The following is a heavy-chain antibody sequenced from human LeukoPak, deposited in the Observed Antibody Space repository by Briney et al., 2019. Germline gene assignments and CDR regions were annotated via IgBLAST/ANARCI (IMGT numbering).Heavy chain of an antibody. D-gene: IGHD5/OR15-5a*01. J-gene: IGHJ4*02. Sequence: GGSLRLSCAASGFTFSSYEMIWVRQAPGKGLEWVANIKQDGSEKYYVDSVKGRFTISRDNAKNSLYLQMNSLRAEDTAVYYCVSTATFDCWGQGTLVTVSS. V-gene: IGHV3-7*05. CDR2: IKQDGSEK. CDR3: VSTATFDC. CDR1: GFTFSSYE.